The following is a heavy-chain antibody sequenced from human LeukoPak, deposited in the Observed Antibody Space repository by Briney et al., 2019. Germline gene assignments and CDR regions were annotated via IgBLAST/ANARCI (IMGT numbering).Heavy chain of an antibody. D-gene: IGHD3-3*01. CDR3: ANQLEWLLYMDV. V-gene: IGHV3-30*02. Sequence: GGSLRLSCAASGLTFSSYGIHWVRQAPGKGLEWVAFIQDDGSNKYYADSVKGRFTISRDNAKNTLYLQMNSLRAEDTAVYYCANQLEWLLYMDVWGKGTTVTVS. J-gene: IGHJ6*03. CDR2: IQDDGSNK. CDR1: GLTFSSYG.